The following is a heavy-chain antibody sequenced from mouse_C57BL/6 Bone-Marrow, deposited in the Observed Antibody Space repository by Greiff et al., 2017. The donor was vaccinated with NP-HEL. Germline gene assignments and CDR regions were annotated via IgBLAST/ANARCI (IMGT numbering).Heavy chain of an antibody. CDR3: ARTAYYTFAY. CDR2: IHPNSGST. V-gene: IGHV1-64*01. CDR1: GYTFTSYW. J-gene: IGHJ3*01. D-gene: IGHD2-12*01. Sequence: VKLQQPGAELVKPGASVKLSCKASGYTFTSYWMHWVKQRPGQGLEWIGMIHPNSGSTNYNEKFKSKATLTVDKSSSTAYMQLSSLTSEDSAVYYCARTAYYTFAYWGQGTLVTVSA.